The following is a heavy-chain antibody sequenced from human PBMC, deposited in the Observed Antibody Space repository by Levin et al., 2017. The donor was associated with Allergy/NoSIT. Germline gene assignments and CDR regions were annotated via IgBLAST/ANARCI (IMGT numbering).Heavy chain of an antibody. Sequence: LSLTCAASGFIFNDYYMSWIRQCPGKGLEWVSYISESGSARFYADSVKGRFTISRDNAKNSLYLQMSSLRADDTAVYYCARHRAVAGLDFWGLGTLVTVSS. V-gene: IGHV3-11*01. CDR1: GFIFNDYY. CDR3: ARHRAVAGLDF. D-gene: IGHD6-19*01. J-gene: IGHJ4*02. CDR2: ISESGSAR.